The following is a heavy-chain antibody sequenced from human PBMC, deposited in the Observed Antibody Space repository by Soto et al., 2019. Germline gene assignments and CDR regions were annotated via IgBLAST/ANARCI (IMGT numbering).Heavy chain of an antibody. V-gene: IGHV4-31*03. CDR1: GGSISSGGYY. CDR3: ARTVLSIAARPRWFDP. D-gene: IGHD6-6*01. J-gene: IGHJ5*02. CDR2: IYYSGST. Sequence: QVQLQESGPGLVKPSQTLSLTCTVSGGSISSGGYYWSWIRQHPGKGLEWIGYIYYSGSTYYNPSLKSRVTISVDTSKNQFSLKLSSVTAADTAVYYCARTVLSIAARPRWFDPWGQGTLVTVSS.